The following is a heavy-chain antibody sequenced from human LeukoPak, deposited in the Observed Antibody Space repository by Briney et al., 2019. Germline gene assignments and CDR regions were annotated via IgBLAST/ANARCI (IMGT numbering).Heavy chain of an antibody. D-gene: IGHD2-2*01. CDR1: GYTLTELS. V-gene: IGHV1-24*01. Sequence: ASVKVSCKASGYTLTELSMHWVRQAPGKGLEWMGGFDPEDGETIYAQKFQGRVTMTEDTSTDTAYMELSSLRSEDTAVYYCATGGPSYCSSTSCYFGWFDPWGQGTLVTVSS. J-gene: IGHJ5*02. CDR3: ATGGPSYCSSTSCYFGWFDP. CDR2: FDPEDGET.